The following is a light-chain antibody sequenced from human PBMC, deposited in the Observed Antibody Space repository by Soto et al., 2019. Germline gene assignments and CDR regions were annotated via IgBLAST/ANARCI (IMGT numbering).Light chain of an antibody. CDR1: SSDVGGYDY. J-gene: IGLJ1*01. CDR2: EVT. Sequence: QSVLTQPASVSGSPGQSITISCTGTSSDVGGYDYVSWYQQHPGKAPKLMIFEVTNRPSGVSNRFSGSKSGNTASLTISGLRPEDEADYYCSSFRSTSTLPYVFGTGTKLTVL. CDR3: SSFRSTSTLPYV. V-gene: IGLV2-14*01.